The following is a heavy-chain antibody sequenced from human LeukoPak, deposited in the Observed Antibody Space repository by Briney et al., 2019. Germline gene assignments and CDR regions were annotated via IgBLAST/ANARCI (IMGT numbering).Heavy chain of an antibody. CDR3: ARGGSYVHY. V-gene: IGHV3-48*03. J-gene: IGHJ4*02. CDR2: INSGGSAI. Sequence: PGGSLRLSCAASGFTFSSYEMNWVRQAPGKGLEWVSYINSGGSAIYYADSVKGRFTISRDNAKNSLYLRMNSLRADDTAVYYCARGGSYVHYWGQGTLVTVSS. D-gene: IGHD1-26*01. CDR1: GFTFSSYE.